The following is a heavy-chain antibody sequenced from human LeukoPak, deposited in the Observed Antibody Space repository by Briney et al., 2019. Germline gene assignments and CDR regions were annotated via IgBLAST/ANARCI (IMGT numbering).Heavy chain of an antibody. CDR3: VSQYFDF. CDR2: IKTKTDGGTT. J-gene: IGHJ4*02. V-gene: IGHV3-15*01. CDR1: GFTFSSYT. Sequence: GGSLRLSCAASGFTFSSYTMNWVHQAPGKGLEWVARIKTKTDGGTTDYAAPVKGRFTISRDDSKNTVYLQMNGLKTEDTAVYYCVSQYFDFWGQGTLVTVSS.